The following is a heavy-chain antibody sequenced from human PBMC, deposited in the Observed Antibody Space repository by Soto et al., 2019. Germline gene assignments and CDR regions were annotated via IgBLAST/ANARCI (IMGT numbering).Heavy chain of an antibody. CDR2: IFHSGRT. CDR1: GASIISNDW. Sequence: PSETLSLTCSVCGASIISNDWWIWIRQTPGKGLEWIGEIFHSGRTNYSPSFKSRVTISVDTSKSQSSLEMASVTAADTAVYYCARANLRSGWTFDHWGQGSPVTVSS. J-gene: IGHJ4*02. D-gene: IGHD6-19*01. V-gene: IGHV4-4*02. CDR3: ARANLRSGWTFDH.